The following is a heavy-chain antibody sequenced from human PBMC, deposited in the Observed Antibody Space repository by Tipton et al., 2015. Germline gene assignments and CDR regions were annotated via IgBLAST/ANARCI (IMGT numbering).Heavy chain of an antibody. Sequence: QLVQSGGEVKKPGESLKISCKVSGYTFSNHWIGWVRQMPGKGLEWVGIIHPSDSETKYSPSFEGLVTISADKSTSTAYLQWSSLKASDTAVYYGARRLPYFEWSKVYYFDYWGQGSPVTVSP. J-gene: IGHJ4*02. V-gene: IGHV5-51*01. D-gene: IGHD3-9*01. CDR1: GYTFSNHW. CDR3: ARRLPYFEWSKVYYFDY. CDR2: IHPSDSET.